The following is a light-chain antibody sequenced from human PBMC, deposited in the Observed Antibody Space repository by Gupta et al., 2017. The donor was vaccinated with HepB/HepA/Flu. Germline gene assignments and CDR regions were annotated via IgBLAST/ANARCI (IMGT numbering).Light chain of an antibody. CDR2: EVS. CDR3: RQIVELPPIT. Sequence: DIVMTQSPVSLSVTPGQPASMSCKSSQSLLHTDGKTYLYWFLQKPGKPPQLLIYEVSNRVSGVPDRFSGSGYEKDLTLKISRGEVEDVGTYYCRQIVELPPITFGGGTRVEIK. V-gene: IGKV2D-29*01. CDR1: QSLLHTDGKTY. J-gene: IGKJ4*01.